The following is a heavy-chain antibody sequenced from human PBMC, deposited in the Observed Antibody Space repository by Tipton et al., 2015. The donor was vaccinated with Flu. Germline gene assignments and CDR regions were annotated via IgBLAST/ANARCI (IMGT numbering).Heavy chain of an antibody. CDR2: IYYSGST. Sequence: TLSLTCTVSGGSISGYYWTWIRQPPGKGLEWIGYIYYSGSTNYNPSLKSRVTISVDTSKNQFSLKLSSVTAADTAVYYCARVWSSFVATASLDYWGRGTLVTVSS. J-gene: IGHJ4*02. CDR3: ARVWSSFVATASLDY. D-gene: IGHD1-1*01. CDR1: GGSISGYY. V-gene: IGHV4-59*08.